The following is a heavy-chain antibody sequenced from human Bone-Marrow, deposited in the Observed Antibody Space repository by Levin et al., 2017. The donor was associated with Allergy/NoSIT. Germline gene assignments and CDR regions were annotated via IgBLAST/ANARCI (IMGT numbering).Heavy chain of an antibody. CDR3: ARDRVRPGSVMNWFDP. Sequence: SETLSLTCTVSGGSVSSGSYSRSWLRQTPGKGLEWIGYIYYTGSTNYNPSLKSRVTISVDTSKNQFSLKLNSVTAADTAVYYCARDRVRPGSVMNWFDPWGQGTLVTVSS. D-gene: IGHD1-14*01. CDR2: IYYTGST. J-gene: IGHJ5*02. V-gene: IGHV4-61*01. CDR1: GGSVSSGSYS.